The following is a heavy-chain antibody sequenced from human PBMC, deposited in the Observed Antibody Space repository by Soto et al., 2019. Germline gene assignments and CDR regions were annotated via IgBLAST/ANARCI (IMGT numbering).Heavy chain of an antibody. V-gene: IGHV1-69*02. D-gene: IGHD1-26*01. J-gene: IGHJ4*02. CDR2: IIPSLGIA. Sequence: QVQLVQSGAEVKKPGSSVKVSCTASGGTFSSYTISWVRQAPGQGLEWMGRIIPSLGIANYAQKFQGRVMITANKSTSTAYMELSSLRSEDTAVYYCASQGPYSGSYPFDYWGQGTLGTVSS. CDR1: GGTFSSYT. CDR3: ASQGPYSGSYPFDY.